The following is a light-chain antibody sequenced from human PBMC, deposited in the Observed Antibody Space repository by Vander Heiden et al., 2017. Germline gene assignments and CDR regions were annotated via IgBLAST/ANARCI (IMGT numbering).Light chain of an antibody. J-gene: IGKJ4*01. V-gene: IGKV1-39*01. Sequence: IQMTQSPSSLSASVGDRVTITCRASQSISSYLNWYQQKPGKAPKLLSYAASSLQSGVPSRFSGSGSGTDFTLTISSLQPEDFATYYCQQSYSTPLTFGGGTKVEIK. CDR1: QSISSY. CDR2: AAS. CDR3: QQSYSTPLT.